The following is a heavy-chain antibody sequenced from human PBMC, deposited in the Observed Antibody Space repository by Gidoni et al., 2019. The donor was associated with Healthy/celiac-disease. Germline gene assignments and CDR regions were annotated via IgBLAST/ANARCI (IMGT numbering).Heavy chain of an antibody. Sequence: QLQLQESGPGLVKPSETLSLTCTVSGGSISSSSSYWGWIRQPPGKGLEWIGSIYYSGSNYYNPSLKSRVTISVDTSKNQFSLKLSSVTAADTAVYYCARLNGVAAAGTWGFGWFDPWGQGTLVTVSS. V-gene: IGHV4-39*01. CDR1: GGSISSSSSY. D-gene: IGHD6-13*01. J-gene: IGHJ5*02. CDR2: IYYSGSN. CDR3: ARLNGVAAAGTWGFGWFDP.